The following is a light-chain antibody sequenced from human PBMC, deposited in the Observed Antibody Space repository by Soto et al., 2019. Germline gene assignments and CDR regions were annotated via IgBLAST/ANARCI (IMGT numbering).Light chain of an antibody. CDR2: DAS. J-gene: IGKJ5*01. Sequence: EIVLTQSPVTLSLSPGERGTLSCGASQSVSSSYLAWYQQKPGLAPRLLIYDASSRATGTPDRFSGSGSGTDFTLTISRLEPEDVAVYYCQQYGSSPLTFGQGTRLEIK. V-gene: IGKV3D-20*01. CDR3: QQYGSSPLT. CDR1: QSVSSSY.